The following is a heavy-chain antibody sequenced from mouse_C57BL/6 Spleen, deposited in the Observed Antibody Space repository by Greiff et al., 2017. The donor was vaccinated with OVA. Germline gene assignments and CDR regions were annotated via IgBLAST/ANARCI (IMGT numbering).Heavy chain of an antibody. D-gene: IGHD1-1*01. CDR2: IYPGSGNT. CDR3: ARSDYYGTGPYYAMDY. V-gene: IGHV1-76*01. CDR1: GYTFTDYY. J-gene: IGHJ4*01. Sequence: VKLVESGAELVRPGASVKLSCKASGYTFTDYYINWVKQRPGQGLEWIARIYPGSGNTYYNEKFKGKATLTAEKSSSTAYMQLSSLTSEDSAVYFCARSDYYGTGPYYAMDYWGQGTSVTVSS.